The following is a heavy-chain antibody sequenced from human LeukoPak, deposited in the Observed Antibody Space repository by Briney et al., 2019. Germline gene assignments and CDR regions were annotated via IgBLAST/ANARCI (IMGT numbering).Heavy chain of an antibody. Sequence: GGSLRLSCAASGFTFSSYSMNWVRQAPGKGLEWVSYISSSSSTIYYADSVKGRFTISRDNAKNSLYLQMNSLRAEDTAVYYCARLSSGPLDYWGQGTLVTVSS. J-gene: IGHJ4*02. V-gene: IGHV3-48*01. CDR1: GFTFSSYS. D-gene: IGHD6-19*01. CDR3: ARLSSGPLDY. CDR2: ISSSSSTI.